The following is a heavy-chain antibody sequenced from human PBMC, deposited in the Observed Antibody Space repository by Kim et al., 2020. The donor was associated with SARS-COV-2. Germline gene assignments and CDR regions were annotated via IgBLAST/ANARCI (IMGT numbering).Heavy chain of an antibody. CDR1: GGSISSSNW. CDR2: IYHSGST. CDR3: ARPQYYHDSSGYVLYYF. J-gene: IGHJ4*01. D-gene: IGHD3-22*01. Sequence: SETLSLTCAVSGGSISSSNWWSWVRQPPGEGLECSGEIYHSGSTNYNPSLNSRVTILVDKSKNQFSLMLSSVTAADTAVYYWARPQYYHDSSGYVLYYF. V-gene: IGHV4-4*02.